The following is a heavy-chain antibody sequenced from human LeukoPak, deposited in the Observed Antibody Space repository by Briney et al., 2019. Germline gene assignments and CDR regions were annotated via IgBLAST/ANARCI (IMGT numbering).Heavy chain of an antibody. CDR2: ISAYNGNT. V-gene: IGHV1-18*01. D-gene: IGHD3-16*02. Sequence: ASVKVSCKASGYTFTSYGISWVRQAPGQGLEWMGWISAYNGNTNYAQKLQGRVTMTTDTSTSTAYMELRSLRSDDTAVYYCASSSKAYYDYVWGSYRFDYWGQETLVTVSS. J-gene: IGHJ4*02. CDR1: GYTFTSYG. CDR3: ASSSKAYYDYVWGSYRFDY.